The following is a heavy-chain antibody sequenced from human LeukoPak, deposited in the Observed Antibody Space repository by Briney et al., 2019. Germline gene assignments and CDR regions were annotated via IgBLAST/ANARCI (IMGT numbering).Heavy chain of an antibody. CDR2: ISAYNGNT. J-gene: IGHJ6*03. Sequence: GASVKVSCKASGYTFTSYGISWVRQAPGQGLEWMGWISAYNGNTNYAQKLQGRVTMTTDTSTSTAYMELRSLRPDDTAVYYCARVPCSGGSCPYYYYYYMDVWGKGTTVTISS. D-gene: IGHD2-15*01. CDR3: ARVPCSGGSCPYYYYYYMDV. CDR1: GYTFTSYG. V-gene: IGHV1-18*01.